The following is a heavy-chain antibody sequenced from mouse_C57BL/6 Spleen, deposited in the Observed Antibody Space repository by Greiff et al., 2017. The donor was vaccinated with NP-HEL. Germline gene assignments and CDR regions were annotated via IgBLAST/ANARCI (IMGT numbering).Heavy chain of an antibody. CDR1: RFSFTSYG. D-gene: IGHD2-1*01. CDR3: AKRRGNLYYAMDY. V-gene: IGHV2-3*01. Sequence: QVQLKESGPGLVAPSQCLYISCNVSRFSFTSYGVGWVRQPPGKGLEWLGVIWGDGSTTYHSALISGLSIGKDNSKSQVFLKLNRLQTDDTATYYCAKRRGNLYYAMDYWGQGTSVTVSS. J-gene: IGHJ4*01. CDR2: IWGDGST.